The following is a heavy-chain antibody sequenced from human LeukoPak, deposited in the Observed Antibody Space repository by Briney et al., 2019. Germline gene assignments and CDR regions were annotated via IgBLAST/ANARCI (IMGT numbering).Heavy chain of an antibody. J-gene: IGHJ6*03. D-gene: IGHD1-14*01. V-gene: IGHV4-61*01. CDR2: IYYSGNT. Sequence: SETLSLTCAVSGDSVSSSNYYWSWIRQPPGKGLEWIGYIYYSGNTNYNPSLKSRVTISVDTSKSQFSLKLSSVTAADTAVYYCARARNYYYYLDVWGQGTTVTVTS. CDR3: ARARNYYYYLDV. CDR1: GDSVSSSNYY.